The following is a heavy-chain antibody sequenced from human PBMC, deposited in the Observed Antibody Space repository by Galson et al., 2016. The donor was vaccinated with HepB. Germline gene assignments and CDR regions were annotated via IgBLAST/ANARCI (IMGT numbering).Heavy chain of an antibody. CDR2: IIPIFGTA. CDR1: GGTFSSYA. CDR3: ARDKMVNPRGTQWNGMDV. D-gene: IGHD2-8*01. Sequence: SVKVSCKASGGTFSSYAISWVRQAPGQGLEWMGGIIPIFGTANYAQKFQGRVTITADESTSTAYMALSSLRSEDTAVYYCARDKMVNPRGTQWNGMDVWGQGTAITVSS. V-gene: IGHV1-69*13. J-gene: IGHJ6*02.